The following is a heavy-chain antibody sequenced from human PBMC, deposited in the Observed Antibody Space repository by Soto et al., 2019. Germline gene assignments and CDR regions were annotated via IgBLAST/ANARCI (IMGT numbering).Heavy chain of an antibody. CDR3: ARSQNFWSGYYV. CDR2: IIPIFGTA. Sequence: SVKVSFKASGGTFSSYAISWVRQAPGQGLEWMGGIIPIFGTANYAQKFQGRVTITADESTSTAYMELSSLRSEDTAVYYCARSQNFWSGYYVWGQGTLVTVSS. CDR1: GGTFSSYA. V-gene: IGHV1-69*13. D-gene: IGHD3-3*01. J-gene: IGHJ4*02.